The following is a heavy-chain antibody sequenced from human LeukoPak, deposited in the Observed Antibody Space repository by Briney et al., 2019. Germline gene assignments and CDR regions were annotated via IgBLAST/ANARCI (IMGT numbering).Heavy chain of an antibody. D-gene: IGHD3/OR15-3a*01. V-gene: IGHV4-39*01. Sequence: PSETLSLTCTVSGGSISSSSYYWGWIRQPPGKGLEWIGSIYYSGSTYYNPSLKSRVTISVDTSKNQFSLRLSSVTAADTAVYYCARGRDSKGSNFDYWGQGTLVTVSS. CDR2: IYYSGST. CDR1: GGSISSSSYY. CDR3: ARGRDSKGSNFDY. J-gene: IGHJ4*02.